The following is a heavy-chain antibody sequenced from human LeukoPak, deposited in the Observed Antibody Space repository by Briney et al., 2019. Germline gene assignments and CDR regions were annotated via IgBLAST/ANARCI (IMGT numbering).Heavy chain of an antibody. J-gene: IGHJ4*02. Sequence: PAGSLPLSCPSSGFSSSSYTLHWVRQAPGKGLEGVAGISFDGSGEYYAGSVKGRFTISRENSRDTLYLQMNSLRAEDTAVYYCARAPTITTGFDYWGRGTLVTVSS. CDR1: GFSSSSYT. CDR2: ISFDGSGE. D-gene: IGHD4-11*01. V-gene: IGHV3-30*04. CDR3: ARAPTITTGFDY.